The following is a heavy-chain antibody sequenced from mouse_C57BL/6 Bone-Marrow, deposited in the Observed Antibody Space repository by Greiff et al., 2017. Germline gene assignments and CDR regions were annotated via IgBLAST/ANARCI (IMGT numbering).Heavy chain of an antibody. Sequence: QSGAELVRPGASVKMSCKASGYTFTSYNMHWVKQTPRQGLEWIGAIYPGNGDTSYNQKFKGKATLTVDKSSSTAYMQLSSLTSQDSAVYFCAIPYYDYDEGWFAYWGQGTLVTVSA. CDR1: GYTFTSYN. CDR2: IYPGNGDT. V-gene: IGHV1-12*01. D-gene: IGHD2-4*01. J-gene: IGHJ3*01. CDR3: AIPYYDYDEGWFAY.